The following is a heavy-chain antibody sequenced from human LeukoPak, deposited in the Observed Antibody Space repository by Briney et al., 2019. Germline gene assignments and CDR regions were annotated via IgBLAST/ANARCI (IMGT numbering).Heavy chain of an antibody. CDR3: ARGEQWLVPYYLDY. D-gene: IGHD6-19*01. CDR2: ISAYNGNT. J-gene: IGHJ4*02. CDR1: GYTFTTYG. Sequence: ASVKVSCKASGYTFTTYGISWVRQAPGQGLEWMGWISAYNGNTNCTQKFKGRVTMTTDTSTSTAYMELRSLRSDDTAVYYCARGEQWLVPYYLDYWGQGTLVTVSS. V-gene: IGHV1-18*01.